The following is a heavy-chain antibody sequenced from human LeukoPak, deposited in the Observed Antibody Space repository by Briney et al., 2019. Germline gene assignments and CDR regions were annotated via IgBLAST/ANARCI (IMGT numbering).Heavy chain of an antibody. J-gene: IGHJ4*02. CDR2: IYYSGST. CDR3: AREGYDSSYYYYLDY. Sequence: PSETLSLTCTVSGGSISSGDYYWSWIRQHPGKGLEWIGNIYYSGSTYYNPSLKSRVTISVDTSKSQFPLKLSSVTAADTAVYYCAREGYDSSYYYYLDYWGQGTLVTVSP. D-gene: IGHD3-22*01. V-gene: IGHV4-31*03. CDR1: GGSISSGDYY.